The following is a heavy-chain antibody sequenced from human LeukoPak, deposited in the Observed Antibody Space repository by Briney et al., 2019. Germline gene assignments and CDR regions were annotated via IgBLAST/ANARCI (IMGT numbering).Heavy chain of an antibody. Sequence: ASETLSLTCAVYGGSFSGYYWSWIRQPPGKGLEWIGEINHSGSTNYNPSLKSRVTISVDTSKNQFFLKLSSVTAADTAVYYCARGLGLRWQYFDYWGQGTLVTVSS. J-gene: IGHJ4*02. CDR1: GGSFSGYY. CDR2: INHSGST. V-gene: IGHV4-34*01. D-gene: IGHD4-23*01. CDR3: ARGLGLRWQYFDY.